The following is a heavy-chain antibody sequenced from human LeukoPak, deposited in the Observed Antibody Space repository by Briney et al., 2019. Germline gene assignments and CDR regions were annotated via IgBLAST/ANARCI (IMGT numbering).Heavy chain of an antibody. Sequence: PGGSLRLSCAASGFTFRSYGMHWVRQAPGKGLEWVAFIRYDGSNKYYADSVKGRFTISRDNSKNTLYLQMNSLRAEDTAVYYCAKVVVVPAAGIDPDDYWGQGTLVTVSS. CDR1: GFTFRSYG. CDR3: AKVVVVPAAGIDPDDY. V-gene: IGHV3-30*02. CDR2: IRYDGSNK. D-gene: IGHD2-2*01. J-gene: IGHJ4*02.